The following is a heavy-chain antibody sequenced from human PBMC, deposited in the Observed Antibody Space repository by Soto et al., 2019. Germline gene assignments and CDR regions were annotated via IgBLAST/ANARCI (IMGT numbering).Heavy chain of an antibody. J-gene: IGHJ3*02. CDR1: GYTFTSYD. CDR2: MIPNSGNT. D-gene: IGHD4-17*01. V-gene: IGHV1-8*02. CDR3: ARGLSVSVTTTDYDAFDI. Sequence: ASVKVSCKDSGYTFTSYDINWLRQAIGQGLEWMGWMIPNSGNTGYAQKFQGRDTITTNTSISTAYMQLSSLLSEATAAYYCARGLSVSVTTTDYDAFDIWGQGTMVTVSS.